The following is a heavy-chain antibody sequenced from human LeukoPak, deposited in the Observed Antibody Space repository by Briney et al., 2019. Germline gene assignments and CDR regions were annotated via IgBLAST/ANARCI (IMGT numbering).Heavy chain of an antibody. D-gene: IGHD3-10*01. CDR1: GGSISSGSYY. Sequence: SETLSLTCTVSGGSISSGSYYWSWIRQPAGKGLEWIGRIYTSGSTNHNPSLKSRVTISVDTSKNQFSLKLSSVTAADTAVYYCARLVVRGVIPLAEAEFDYWGQGTLVTVSS. V-gene: IGHV4-61*02. CDR2: IYTSGST. CDR3: ARLVVRGVIPLAEAEFDY. J-gene: IGHJ4*02.